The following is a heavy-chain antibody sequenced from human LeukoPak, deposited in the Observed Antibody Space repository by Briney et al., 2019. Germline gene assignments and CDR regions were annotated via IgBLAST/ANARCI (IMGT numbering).Heavy chain of an antibody. CDR3: ARDLLPHIVVVPAARPGGYYYGMDV. Sequence: GASVKVSCKASGYTFTGYYMHWVRQAPGQGLEWMGWINPNSGGTNYAQKFQGRVTMTRDTSISTAYMELSRLRSDDTAVYYCARDLLPHIVVVPAARPGGYYYGMDVWGQGTTVTVSS. D-gene: IGHD2-2*01. CDR1: GYTFTGYY. CDR2: INPNSGGT. V-gene: IGHV1-2*02. J-gene: IGHJ6*02.